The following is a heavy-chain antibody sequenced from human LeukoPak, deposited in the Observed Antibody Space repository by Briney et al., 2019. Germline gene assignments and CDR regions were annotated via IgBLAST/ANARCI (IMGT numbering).Heavy chain of an antibody. D-gene: IGHD2-2*01. V-gene: IGHV3-23*01. CDR3: AKQTSYCSSTSCYLSEFDY. CDR2: ISGSGGST. Sequence: GGSLRLSCAASGFTFSSYAMSWVRQAPGKGLEWVSAISGSGGSTYYADSVKGRFTISRDNSKNTLYLQMNSLRAEDTAVYYCAKQTSYCSSTSCYLSEFDYWGQGTLVTVSP. CDR1: GFTFSSYA. J-gene: IGHJ4*02.